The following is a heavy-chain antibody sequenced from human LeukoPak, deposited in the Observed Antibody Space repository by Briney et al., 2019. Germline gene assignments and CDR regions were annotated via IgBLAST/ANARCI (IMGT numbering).Heavy chain of an antibody. V-gene: IGHV4-34*01. D-gene: IGHD4-11*01. J-gene: IGHJ5*02. Sequence: PSETLSLTRAVYGGSFSGYYWSWIRQPPGKGLEWIGEINHSGSTNYNPSLKSRVTISVDTSKNQFSLKLRSVTAADTAVYHCARYSNYVSYNWFDPWGQGTLVTVSS. CDR3: ARYSNYVSYNWFDP. CDR1: GGSFSGYY. CDR2: INHSGST.